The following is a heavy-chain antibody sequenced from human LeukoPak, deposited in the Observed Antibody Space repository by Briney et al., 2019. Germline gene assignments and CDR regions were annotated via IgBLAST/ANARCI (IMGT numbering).Heavy chain of an antibody. CDR3: ARDIAVAGRIGFDY. CDR1: GGSFSGYY. D-gene: IGHD6-19*01. V-gene: IGHV4-34*01. Sequence: PSETLSLTCAVYGGSFSGYYWSWIRQPPGKGLEWIGEINHSGSTNYNPSLKSRVTISVDTSKNQFSLKLSSVTAADTAVYYCARDIAVAGRIGFDYWGQGTLVTVSS. J-gene: IGHJ4*02. CDR2: INHSGST.